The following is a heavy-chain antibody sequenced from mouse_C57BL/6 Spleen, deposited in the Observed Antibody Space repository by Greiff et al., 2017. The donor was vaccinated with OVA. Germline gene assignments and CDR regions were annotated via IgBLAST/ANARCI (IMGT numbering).Heavy chain of an antibody. Sequence: VMLVESGPGLVQPSQSLSITCTVSGFSLTSYGVHWVRQSPGKGLEWLGVIWSGGSTDYNAAFISRLSISKDNSKSQVFFKMNSLQADDTAIYYCARGPYYSNWYFDVWGTGTTVTVSS. CDR3: ARGPYYSNWYFDV. V-gene: IGHV2-2*01. CDR2: IWSGGST. CDR1: GFSLTSYG. D-gene: IGHD2-5*01. J-gene: IGHJ1*03.